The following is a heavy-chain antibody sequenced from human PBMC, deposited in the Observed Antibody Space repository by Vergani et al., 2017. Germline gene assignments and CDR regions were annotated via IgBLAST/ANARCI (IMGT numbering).Heavy chain of an antibody. D-gene: IGHD2-15*01. Sequence: QVQLQQWGAGLLKPSETLSLTCAVYGGSFSGYYWSWIRQPPVKGLEWIGEINHSGSTNYNPSLKSRVTISVDTSKNQFSLKLSSVTAADTAVYYCARGTGGYCSGGSCWYFDYWGQGTLVTVSS. CDR3: ARGTGGYCSGGSCWYFDY. CDR2: INHSGST. CDR1: GGSFSGYY. V-gene: IGHV4-34*01. J-gene: IGHJ4*02.